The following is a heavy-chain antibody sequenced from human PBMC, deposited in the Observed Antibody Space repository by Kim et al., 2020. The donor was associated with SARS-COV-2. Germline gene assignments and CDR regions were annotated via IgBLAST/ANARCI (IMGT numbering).Heavy chain of an antibody. CDR3: ARGQQRIAAAGLYYYYGMDV. D-gene: IGHD6-13*01. J-gene: IGHJ6*02. Sequence: SETLSLTCTVSGGSISSYYWSWIRQPAGKGLEWIGRIYTSGSTNYNPSLKSRVTMSVDTSKNQFSLKLSSVTAADTAVYYCARGQQRIAAAGLYYYYGMDVWGQGTTVTVSS. CDR2: IYTSGST. CDR1: GGSISSYY. V-gene: IGHV4-4*07.